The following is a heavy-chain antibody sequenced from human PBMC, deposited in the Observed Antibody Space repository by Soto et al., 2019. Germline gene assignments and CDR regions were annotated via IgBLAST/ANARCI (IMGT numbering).Heavy chain of an antibody. Sequence: TGGSLRLSCAASGFTFRDHYMDWVRQAPGKGLEWVGRTRDKTNSYTTEYAASVKGRFTISRDDSKSSLYLQMNSLKTEDTAVYYCARATVGTYYFDYWGQGTLVTVSS. CDR1: GFTFRDHY. CDR2: TRDKTNSYTT. V-gene: IGHV3-72*01. J-gene: IGHJ4*02. CDR3: ARATVGTYYFDY. D-gene: IGHD3-16*01.